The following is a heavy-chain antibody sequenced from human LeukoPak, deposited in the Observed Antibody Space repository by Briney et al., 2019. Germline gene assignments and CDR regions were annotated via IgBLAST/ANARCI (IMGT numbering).Heavy chain of an antibody. D-gene: IGHD6-19*01. Sequence: GASLRLSCAASGFTFSSYAMSWVRQAPGKGLEGVSAISGSGGSTYYADSVKGRFTISRDNSKNTLYLQMNSLRAEDTAVYYCAKVAGAVADEGDFDYWGQGTLVTVSS. CDR2: ISGSGGST. V-gene: IGHV3-23*01. CDR1: GFTFSSYA. J-gene: IGHJ4*02. CDR3: AKVAGAVADEGDFDY.